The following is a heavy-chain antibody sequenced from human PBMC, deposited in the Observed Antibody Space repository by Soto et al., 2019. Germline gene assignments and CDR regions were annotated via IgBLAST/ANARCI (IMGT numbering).Heavy chain of an antibody. V-gene: IGHV4-39*01. J-gene: IGHJ4*02. CDR3: ARLGSSGWYQGSYFDY. CDR2: ISHSGRN. D-gene: IGHD6-19*01. Sequence: QLQLQESGPGLVKPPETLSLTCTVSGGSISRGPYYWGWVRQPPGKGLEWIGTISHSGRNYYKPSLKGRVTISADTSKNQFSLRLTSVTAADTAVYFCARLGSSGWYQGSYFDYWGQGTLVTVSS. CDR1: GGSISRGPYY.